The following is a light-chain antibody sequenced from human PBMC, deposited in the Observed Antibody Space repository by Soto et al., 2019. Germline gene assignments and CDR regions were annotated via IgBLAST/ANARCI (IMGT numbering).Light chain of an antibody. CDR2: GAS. J-gene: IGKJ1*01. V-gene: IGKV3-20*01. CDR1: QSVSSSY. CDR3: QQYGSSPPVT. Sequence: EIVLTQSPGTLYLSPGARATLSCRASQSVSSSYLAWYQQKPGQAPRLLIYGASSRATGIPDRFRGSGSGTDFTLTISRLEPEDFAVYYCQQYGSSPPVTFGQGTKVEIK.